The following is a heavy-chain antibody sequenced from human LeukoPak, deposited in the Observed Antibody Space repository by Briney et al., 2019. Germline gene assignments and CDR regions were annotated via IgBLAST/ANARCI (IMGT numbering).Heavy chain of an antibody. V-gene: IGHV3-30*18. Sequence: PGRSLRLSCAASGFTLSTYAMHWVRQAPGKGLEWVAVISYDGSNKYYADSVKGRFTISRDNSKNTLYLQMNTLRAEDTAVYYCAKDVSWNWFDPWGQGTLVTVSS. J-gene: IGHJ5*02. CDR3: AKDVSWNWFDP. CDR2: ISYDGSNK. CDR1: GFTLSTYA.